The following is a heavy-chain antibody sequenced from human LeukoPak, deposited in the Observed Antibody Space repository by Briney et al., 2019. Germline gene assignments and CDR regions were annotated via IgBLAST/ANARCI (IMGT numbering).Heavy chain of an antibody. Sequence: PGGSLRLSCVASGITFSNYAVSWVRQAPEKGVDWVSVISGSAHKIRYADSVKGRFTISRDNSENIVYLQMNNLRVEDTAVYYCAGRPTGYSSGYIHWGQGTLVTVSS. CDR3: AGRPTGYSSGYIH. J-gene: IGHJ4*02. CDR2: ISGSAHKI. D-gene: IGHD5-18*01. CDR1: GITFSNYA. V-gene: IGHV3-23*01.